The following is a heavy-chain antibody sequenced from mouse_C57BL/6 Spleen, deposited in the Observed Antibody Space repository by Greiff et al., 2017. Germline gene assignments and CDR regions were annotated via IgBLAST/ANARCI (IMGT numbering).Heavy chain of an antibody. J-gene: IGHJ4*01. D-gene: IGHD2-4*01. V-gene: IGHV1-84*01. CDR1: GYTFTDYY. CDR3: ARGNIYYDYDGDAMDY. CDR2: IYPGSGNT. Sequence: VQLVESGPELVKPGASVKISCKASGYTFTDYYINWVKQRPGQGLEWIGWIYPGSGNTKYNEKFKGKATLTVDTSSSTAYMQLSSLTSEDSAVYFCARGNIYYDYDGDAMDYWGQGTSVTVSS.